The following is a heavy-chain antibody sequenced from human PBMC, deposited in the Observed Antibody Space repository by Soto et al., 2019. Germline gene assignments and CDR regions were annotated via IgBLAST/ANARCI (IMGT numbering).Heavy chain of an antibody. V-gene: IGHV4-59*02. Sequence: SETLSLTSTDSGVSVSNYYCSWILQTPGKGLEYIGFIYNSGTTNYHPSLKSRVTISIDTSKSQFYLKLTSVTAADTAIYYCATRFSSSGVLLDYWGPGTQVTVS. CDR3: ATRFSSSGVLLDY. J-gene: IGHJ4*02. CDR1: GVSVSNYY. D-gene: IGHD3-10*01. CDR2: IYNSGTT.